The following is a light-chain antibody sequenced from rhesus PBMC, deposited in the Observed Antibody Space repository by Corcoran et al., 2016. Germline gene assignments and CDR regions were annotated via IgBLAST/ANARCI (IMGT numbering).Light chain of an antibody. CDR3: MQALEFPYT. Sequence: DTVMPQTPLSLPVTPGEPASISCRSSQSLLDSGDGTTYLDWYLQRPGQSPPLLISEVANRASGVPDRFSGRGADTDFTLKISRVEAEDVGVYYCMQALEFPYTFGQGTKVEIK. CDR2: EVA. J-gene: IGKJ2*01. V-gene: IGKV2-104*02. CDR1: QSLLDSGDGTTY.